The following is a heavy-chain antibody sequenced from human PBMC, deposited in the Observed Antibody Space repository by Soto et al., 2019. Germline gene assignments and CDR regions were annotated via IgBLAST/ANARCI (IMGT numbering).Heavy chain of an antibody. CDR1: GFSLSTNGVG. CDR2: IYWDDSK. Sequence: QITLKESGPTLVKPTQTLTLTCTFSGFSLSTNGVGVGWIRQPPGKALEWLAVIYWDDSKTYSPSLKSRLTITKDTSKNQEVLTMTNMDPVDTAKYYCAHKGSGSRAIDYWGQGTLVTVSS. CDR3: AHKGSGSRAIDY. J-gene: IGHJ4*02. V-gene: IGHV2-5*02. D-gene: IGHD3-10*01.